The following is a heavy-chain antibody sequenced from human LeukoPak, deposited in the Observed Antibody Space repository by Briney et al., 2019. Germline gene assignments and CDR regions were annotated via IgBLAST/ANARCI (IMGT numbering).Heavy chain of an antibody. J-gene: IGHJ6*02. D-gene: IGHD6-19*01. CDR3: ARGDSSGWAYYYYYGMDV. Sequence: PSQTLSLTCTVSGGSISSGGYYWSWIRQHPGKGLEWIGYIYYSGSTYYNPSLKSRVTISVDTSKNQFSLKLSSVTAADTAVYYCARGDSSGWAYYYYYGMDVWGQGTTVTVSS. CDR1: GGSISSGGYY. V-gene: IGHV4-31*03. CDR2: IYYSGST.